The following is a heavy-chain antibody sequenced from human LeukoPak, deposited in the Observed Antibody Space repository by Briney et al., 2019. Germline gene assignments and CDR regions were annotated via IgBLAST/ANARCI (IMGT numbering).Heavy chain of an antibody. CDR2: IYYSGST. J-gene: IGHJ4*02. CDR3: ARDSGWLQSLDY. CDR1: GVSISSYY. V-gene: IGHV4-59*12. D-gene: IGHD5-24*01. Sequence: SETLSLTCTVSGVSISSYYWSWIRQPPGKGLEWIGYIYYSGSTNYNPPLKGRVTISVDTSKNQFSLKLSSVTAADTAVYYCARDSGWLQSLDYWGQGTLVTVSS.